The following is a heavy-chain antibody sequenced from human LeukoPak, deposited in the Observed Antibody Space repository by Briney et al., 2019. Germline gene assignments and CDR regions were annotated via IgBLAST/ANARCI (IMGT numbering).Heavy chain of an antibody. CDR1: GGSISSGGYY. V-gene: IGHV4-31*03. Sequence: SETLSLTCTVSGGSISSGGYYWSWIRQHPGKGLEWIGYIYYSGSTYYNPSLKSRVTISVDTSKNQFSLKLSSVTAADTAVYYCAREHIAAHNMDVWGKGTTVTVSS. CDR2: IYYSGST. CDR3: AREHIAAHNMDV. D-gene: IGHD6-13*01. J-gene: IGHJ6*03.